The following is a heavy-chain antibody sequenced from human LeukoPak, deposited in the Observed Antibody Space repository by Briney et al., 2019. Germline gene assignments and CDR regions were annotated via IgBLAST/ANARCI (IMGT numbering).Heavy chain of an antibody. J-gene: IGHJ5*02. Sequence: GRSPRLSCEASGFTFSSYGMHWVRQAPGKGLEWVAVISYDGSNKYYADSVKGRFTISRDNSKNTLYLQMNSLRAEDTAVYYCAKDLVSYGSGSPNWFDPWGQGTLVTVSS. CDR1: GFTFSSYG. CDR3: AKDLVSYGSGSPNWFDP. CDR2: ISYDGSNK. V-gene: IGHV3-30*18. D-gene: IGHD3-10*01.